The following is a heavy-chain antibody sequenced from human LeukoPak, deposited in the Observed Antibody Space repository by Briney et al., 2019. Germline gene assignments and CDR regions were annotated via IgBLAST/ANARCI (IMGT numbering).Heavy chain of an antibody. V-gene: IGHV4-59*01. J-gene: IGHJ5*02. CDR3: ARDRAGYYGTPFDP. Sequence: SETLSLTCTVSGGSISSYYWSWIRQPPGKGLEWIGYIYYSGSTNDNPSLKSRVTISVDTSKNQFSLKLSSVTAADTAVYYCARDRAGYYGTPFDPWGQGTLVTVSS. CDR1: GGSISSYY. D-gene: IGHD3-9*01. CDR2: IYYSGST.